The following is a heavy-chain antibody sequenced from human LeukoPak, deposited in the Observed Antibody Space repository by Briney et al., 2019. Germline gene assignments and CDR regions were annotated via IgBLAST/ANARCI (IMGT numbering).Heavy chain of an antibody. CDR1: GGSFSGYY. D-gene: IGHD2-2*02. Sequence: SETLSLTCAVYGGSFSGYYWSWIRQPPGKGLEWIGEINHSGSTNYNPSLKSRVTISVDTSKNQFSLKLSSVTAADTAVYYCARDRTARGYCSSTSCYSRFDPWGQGTLVTVSS. V-gene: IGHV4-34*01. CDR3: ARDRTARGYCSSTSCYSRFDP. J-gene: IGHJ5*02. CDR2: INHSGST.